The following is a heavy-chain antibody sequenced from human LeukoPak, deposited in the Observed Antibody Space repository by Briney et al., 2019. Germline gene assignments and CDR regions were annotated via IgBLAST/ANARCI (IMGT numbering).Heavy chain of an antibody. CDR3: ARRGAPSKFYYFDS. D-gene: IGHD1-26*01. J-gene: IGHJ4*02. CDR2: ASKTGNT. CDR1: GASLTTHY. V-gene: IGHV4-59*08. Sequence: PSETLSLTCTVSGASLTTHYWAWIRQPPGKGLEWIGFASKTGNTNCNASLKSRVNISVDTSKNTLSLKLSSLTAADTAMYFCARRGAPSKFYYFDSWGQGTLVTVSS.